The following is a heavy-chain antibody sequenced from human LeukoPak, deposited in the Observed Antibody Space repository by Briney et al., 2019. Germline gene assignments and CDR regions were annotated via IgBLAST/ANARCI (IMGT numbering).Heavy chain of an antibody. V-gene: IGHV3-30-3*01. CDR2: ISYDGSNK. CDR1: GFTFSSYA. Sequence: GGSLRLSGAASGFTFSSYAMHWVRQAPGKGLEWVAVISYDGSNKYYADSVKGRFTISRDNPKNTLYLQMNSLRAEDTAVYYCAREELLCLDPWGQGALVTVSS. J-gene: IGHJ5*02. D-gene: IGHD3-10*02. CDR3: AREELLCLDP.